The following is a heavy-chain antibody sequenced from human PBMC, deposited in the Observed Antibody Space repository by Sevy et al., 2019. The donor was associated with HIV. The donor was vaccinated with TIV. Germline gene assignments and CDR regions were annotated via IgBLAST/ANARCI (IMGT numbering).Heavy chain of an antibody. CDR2: VKSKTAGGTT. J-gene: IGHJ4*02. D-gene: IGHD5-12*01. CDR3: ATGAQFSGSVFDY. CDR1: GFTFSNAW. V-gene: IGHV3-15*01. Sequence: GGSLRLSCAASGFTFSNAWMSWVRQAPGKGLEWVGRVKSKTAGGTTDYPAPVKGRFIISRDDSNNTLYLQMNSLKAEDTAVYYCATGAQFSGSVFDYWGQGTLVTDSS.